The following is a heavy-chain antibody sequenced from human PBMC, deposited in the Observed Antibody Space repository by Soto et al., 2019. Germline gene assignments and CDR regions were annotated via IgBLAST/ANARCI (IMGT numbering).Heavy chain of an antibody. CDR2: ISSSGSSV. CDR1: GFTFGSYE. Sequence: GGSLRLSCAASGFTFGSYEMNWVRQAQGKGLEWVSYISSSGSSVYYADSVKGGFTTSRDNAENSLYLQMNSLGADGTAVYYCGREDRNWHGDCNSYWGQGSLVTVSS. CDR3: GREDRNWHGDCNSY. J-gene: IGHJ4*02. D-gene: IGHD2-21*02. V-gene: IGHV3-48*03.